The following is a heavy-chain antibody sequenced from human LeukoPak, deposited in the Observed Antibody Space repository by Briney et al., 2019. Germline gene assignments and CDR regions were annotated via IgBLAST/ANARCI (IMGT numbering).Heavy chain of an antibody. CDR1: GGSISSSSYC. V-gene: IGHV4-39*01. CDR2: IYYSGST. CDR3: ARLPNYDFWSGYYKYYYYGMDV. Sequence: SETLSLTCTVSGGSISSSSYCWGWIRQPPGKGLEWIGSIYYSGSTYYNPSLKSRVTISVDTSKNQFSLKLSSVTAADTAAYYCARLPNYDFWSGYYKYYYYGMDVWGQGTTVTVSS. D-gene: IGHD3-3*01. J-gene: IGHJ6*02.